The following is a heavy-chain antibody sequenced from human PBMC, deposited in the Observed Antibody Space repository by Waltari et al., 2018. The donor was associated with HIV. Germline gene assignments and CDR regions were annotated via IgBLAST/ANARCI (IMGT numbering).Heavy chain of an antibody. J-gene: IGHJ6*02. V-gene: IGHV3-49*04. CDR1: GLTLGDFA. CDR2: LRNKPYGGTT. CDR3: ARDRDDGLDV. Sequence: ELQLVESGGGWVPPGRSLRLTCRASGLTLGDFALTWVRQAPGKGLEWVGFLRNKPYGGTTEFAASVKGRFTISRDESKSIAFLKMNGLKAEDTAVYYCARDRDDGLDVWGQGTTVIVS.